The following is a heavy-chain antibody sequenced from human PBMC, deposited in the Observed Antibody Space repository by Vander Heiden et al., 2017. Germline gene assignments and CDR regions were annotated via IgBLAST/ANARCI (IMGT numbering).Heavy chain of an antibody. CDR2: IYPGDSDT. J-gene: IGHJ5*02. CDR3: ARGPAGSSKWFDP. D-gene: IGHD6-13*01. V-gene: IGHV5-51*01. CDR1: GYSFTNYW. Sequence: EVQLAQSGAEVKTPGASLRISCKGSGYSFTNYWVGRVRQMPGKGLEWMGIIYPGDSDTSYSPSFQGQVTISADKSISTAYLQWSSLKASDTAMYHCARGPAGSSKWFDPWGQGTLVTVSS.